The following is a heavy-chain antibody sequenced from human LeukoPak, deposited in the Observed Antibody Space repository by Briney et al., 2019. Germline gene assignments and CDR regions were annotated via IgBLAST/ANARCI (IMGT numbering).Heavy chain of an antibody. V-gene: IGHV3-21*01. Sequence: PGGSLRLSCAASGFTFSSYEMNWVRQAPGKGLEWVSSISSSSSYIYYADSVKGRFTISRDNAKNSLYLQMNSLRAEDTAVYYCANEVGCIAVAGQGDYWGQGTLVTVSS. J-gene: IGHJ4*02. CDR1: GFTFSSYE. CDR2: ISSSSSYI. D-gene: IGHD6-19*01. CDR3: ANEVGCIAVAGQGDY.